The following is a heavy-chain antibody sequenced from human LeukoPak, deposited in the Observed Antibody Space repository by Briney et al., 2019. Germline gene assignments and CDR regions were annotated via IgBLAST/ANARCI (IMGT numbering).Heavy chain of an antibody. V-gene: IGHV4-59*01. J-gene: IGHJ4*02. CDR1: GGSISSYY. CDR3: ARVYYDSSGYYPQGFDY. Sequence: NASETLSLTCTVSGGSISSYYWSWIRQPPGKGLEWIGYIYYSGSTNYNPSLKSRVTISVDTSKNQFSLKLSSVTAADTAVYYCARVYYDSSGYYPQGFDYWGQGTLVTVSS. CDR2: IYYSGST. D-gene: IGHD3-22*01.